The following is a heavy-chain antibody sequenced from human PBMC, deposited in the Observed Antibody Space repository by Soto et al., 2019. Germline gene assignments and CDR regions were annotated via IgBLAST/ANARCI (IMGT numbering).Heavy chain of an antibody. CDR3: ARDGVDSVVVPAAIGDLGAFDI. CDR2: IWYDGSNK. J-gene: IGHJ3*02. V-gene: IGHV3-33*01. Sequence: GGSLRLSCAASGFTFSSYGMHWVRQAPGKGLEWVAVIWYDGSNKYYADSVKGRFTISRDNSKNTLYLQMNSLRAEDTAVYYCARDGVDSVVVPAAIGDLGAFDIWGQGTMVTVSS. CDR1: GFTFSSYG. D-gene: IGHD2-2*01.